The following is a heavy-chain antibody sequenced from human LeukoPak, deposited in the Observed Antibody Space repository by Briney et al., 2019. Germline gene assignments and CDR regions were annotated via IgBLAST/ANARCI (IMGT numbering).Heavy chain of an antibody. D-gene: IGHD3-22*01. J-gene: IGHJ4*02. CDR3: GGNYYDSSGHRVVFDY. Sequence: SETLSLTCAVYGGSFSGYYWSWIRQPPGKGLEWIGEINHSGSTNYNPSLKSRVTISVDTSKNQFSLKLSSVTAADTAVYYCGGNYYDSSGHRVVFDYWGQGTLVTVSS. CDR2: INHSGST. V-gene: IGHV4-34*01. CDR1: GGSFSGYY.